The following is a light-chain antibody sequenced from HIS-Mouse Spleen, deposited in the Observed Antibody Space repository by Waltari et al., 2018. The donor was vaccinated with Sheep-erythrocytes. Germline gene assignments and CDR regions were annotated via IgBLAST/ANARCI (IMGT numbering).Light chain of an antibody. J-gene: IGLJ1*01. V-gene: IGLV3-10*01. Sequence: SYELTQPPSVSVSPGQTARITCSGDALPKKHAYWYQQKSGQAPVLVIYEDSKRPSGIPERFSGSSSGTMATLTISGAQVEDEADYYCYSTDSSGNHRVFGTGTKVTVL. CDR2: EDS. CDR1: ALPKKH. CDR3: YSTDSSGNHRV.